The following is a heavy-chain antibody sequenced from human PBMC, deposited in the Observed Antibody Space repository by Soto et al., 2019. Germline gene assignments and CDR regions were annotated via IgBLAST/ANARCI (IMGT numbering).Heavy chain of an antibody. CDR1: GFTFSNFG. Sequence: GGSLRLSCAASGFTFSNFGMNWVRQAPGKGLQWVSSISSSSSYVYYADSVKGRFSISRDNADNSLFLQMNSLRVDDTAVYFCARESPRSNCLDSWGQGTPVTVSS. CDR2: ISSSSSYV. V-gene: IGHV3-21*01. D-gene: IGHD4-4*01. CDR3: ARESPRSNCLDS. J-gene: IGHJ4*02.